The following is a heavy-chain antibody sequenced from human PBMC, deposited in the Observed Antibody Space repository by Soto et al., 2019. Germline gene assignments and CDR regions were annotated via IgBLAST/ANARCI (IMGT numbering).Heavy chain of an antibody. V-gene: IGHV3-66*01. Sequence: PGGSLRLSCAASGFTVSSNYMSWVRQAPGKGLEWVSVIYSGGSTYYADSVKGRFTISRDNSKNTLYLQMNSLRAEDTAVYYCHAGETYYYGMDVWGQGTTVTVSS. CDR3: HAGETYYYGMDV. CDR2: IYSGGST. CDR1: GFTVSSNY. D-gene: IGHD2-21*01. J-gene: IGHJ6*02.